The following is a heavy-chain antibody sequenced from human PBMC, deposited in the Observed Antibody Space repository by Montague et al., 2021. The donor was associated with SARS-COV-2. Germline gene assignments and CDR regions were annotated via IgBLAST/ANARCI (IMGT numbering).Heavy chain of an antibody. CDR3: ARQPYLASAYYFDY. Sequence: SETLSLTCSVSGGSIATYYWSWTRQAPGKGLAWIAYIFHSGPNTXNPSLSSRVAISIATFRDQFSLSLTSITAADTAVYYCARQPYLASAYYFDYWGLGTLVTVSS. V-gene: IGHV4-59*01. J-gene: IGHJ4*02. CDR2: IFHSGPN. CDR1: GGSIATYY. D-gene: IGHD3-10*01.